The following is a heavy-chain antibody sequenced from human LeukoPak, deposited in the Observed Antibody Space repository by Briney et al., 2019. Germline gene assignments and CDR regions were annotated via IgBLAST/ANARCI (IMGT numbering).Heavy chain of an antibody. J-gene: IGHJ3*02. CDR2: IYYSGST. Sequence: SGTLSLTCTVSGGSISSGGYYWSWIRQHPGKGLEWIGYIYYSGSTYYNPSLKSRVTISVDTSKNQFSLKLSSVTAADTAVYYCARVGCSGGSCYAINDAFDIWGQGTMVTVSS. D-gene: IGHD2-15*01. CDR1: GGSISSGGYY. CDR3: ARVGCSGGSCYAINDAFDI. V-gene: IGHV4-31*03.